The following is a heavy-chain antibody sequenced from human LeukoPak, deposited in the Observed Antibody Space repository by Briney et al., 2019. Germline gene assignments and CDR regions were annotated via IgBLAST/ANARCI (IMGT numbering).Heavy chain of an antibody. V-gene: IGHV4-34*01. CDR1: GGSFSGYY. D-gene: IGHD3-10*01. J-gene: IGHJ6*02. Sequence: SETLSLTCAVYGGSFSGYYWSWIRQPPGKGLEWIGEINHSGSTNYNPSLKSRVTISVDTSKNQFSLKLSSVTAADTAVYYCARASMFRGVIVYYYYGMDVWGQGTTVTVSS. CDR3: ARASMFRGVIVYYYYGMDV. CDR2: INHSGST.